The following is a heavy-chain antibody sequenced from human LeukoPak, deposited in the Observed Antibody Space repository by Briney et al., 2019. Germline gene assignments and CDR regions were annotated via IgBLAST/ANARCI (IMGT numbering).Heavy chain of an antibody. V-gene: IGHV4-30-4*01. D-gene: IGHD3-22*01. CDR2: IYDSGST. CDR3: ARDSDYYDSSGLSGNWFDP. Sequence: PSETLSLTCTVSGGSISSGDYYWSWIRQPPGKGLEWIGYIYDSGSTYYNPSLKSRVTISVDTSKNQFSLKLSSVTAADTAVYYCARDSDYYDSSGLSGNWFDPWGQGTLVTVSS. CDR1: GGSISSGDYY. J-gene: IGHJ5*02.